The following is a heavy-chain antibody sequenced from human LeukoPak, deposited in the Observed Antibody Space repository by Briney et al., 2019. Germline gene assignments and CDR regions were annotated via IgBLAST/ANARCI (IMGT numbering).Heavy chain of an antibody. Sequence: GGSLRLSCAASGFTFSSYAMSWVRQAPGKGLEWVSAISGSGGSTYYADSVKGRFTISRDNSKNTLYLQMNSLRAEDTAVYYCARDGRGYCSGGSCYSNWFDPWGQGTLVTVSS. CDR2: ISGSGGST. D-gene: IGHD2-15*01. CDR3: ARDGRGYCSGGSCYSNWFDP. J-gene: IGHJ5*02. V-gene: IGHV3-23*01. CDR1: GFTFSSYA.